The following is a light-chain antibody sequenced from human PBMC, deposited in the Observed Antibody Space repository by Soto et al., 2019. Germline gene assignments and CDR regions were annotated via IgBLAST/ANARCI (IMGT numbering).Light chain of an antibody. CDR3: QQDYNLPLT. J-gene: IGKJ4*01. V-gene: IGKV3D-7*01. CDR1: QSVRSSY. Sequence: PGERVTLSCRASQSVRSSYLTWYQQKPGQAPRLLIYGASTRATSIPARFSGSGSGTDFTLTISSLQPEDFAVYYCQQDYNLPLTFGGGTKVDIK. CDR2: GAS.